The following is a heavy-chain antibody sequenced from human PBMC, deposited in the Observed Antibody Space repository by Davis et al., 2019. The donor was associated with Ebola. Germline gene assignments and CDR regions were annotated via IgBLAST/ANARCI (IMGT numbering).Heavy chain of an antibody. Sequence: GESLKISCAASGFTFSNYAMSWVRQAPGGGLEWVSGISASGADIKYADSVRGRFSISRDNAKNSLYLQMNSLRAEDTAVYYCARENNDILTGYLFDYWGQGTQVTVSS. J-gene: IGHJ4*02. CDR1: GFTFSNYA. CDR2: ISASGADI. CDR3: ARENNDILTGYLFDY. D-gene: IGHD3-9*01. V-gene: IGHV3-23*01.